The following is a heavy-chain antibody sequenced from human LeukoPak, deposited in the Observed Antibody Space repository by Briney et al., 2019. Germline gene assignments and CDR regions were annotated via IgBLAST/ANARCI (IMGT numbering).Heavy chain of an antibody. CDR3: ARNGDYVTGRKYYFDY. D-gene: IGHD4-17*01. Sequence: ASETLSLTCAVYGGSLSGSYWSWIRQPPGKGLEWIGEINHSGSANYNPSLKSRVTISVDTSKNQFSLKLSSVTAADTAVYYCARNGDYVTGRKYYFDYWGQGTLVTVSS. V-gene: IGHV4-34*01. CDR1: GGSLSGSY. CDR2: INHSGSA. J-gene: IGHJ4*02.